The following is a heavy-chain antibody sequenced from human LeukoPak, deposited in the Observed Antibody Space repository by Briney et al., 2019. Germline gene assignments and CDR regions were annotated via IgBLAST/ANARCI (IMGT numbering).Heavy chain of an antibody. V-gene: IGHV3-30-3*01. CDR2: ISYDGSNK. CDR1: GFTFSSYA. J-gene: IGHJ4*02. CDR3: ARGGGGYCSSTSCHRGVFDY. Sequence: PGRSLRLSCAASGFTFSSYAMHWVRQAPGKGLEWVAVISYDGSNKYYADSVKGRFTISRDNSKNTLYLQMNSLRAEDTAVYYCARGGGGYCSSTSCHRGVFDYWGQGTLVTVSS. D-gene: IGHD2-2*01.